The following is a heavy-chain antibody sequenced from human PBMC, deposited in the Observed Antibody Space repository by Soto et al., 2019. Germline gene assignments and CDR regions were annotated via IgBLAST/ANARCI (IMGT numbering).Heavy chain of an antibody. D-gene: IGHD1-26*01. CDR1: GFTFRSCG. CDR3: ARDLGRPVGALKNDAFTI. J-gene: IGHJ3*02. V-gene: IGHV3-33*01. CDR2: IWYDGTSK. Sequence: QVQLVESGGGVVQPGRSLRLSCAASGFTFRSCGMHWVRQAPGKGLEWVAVIWYDGTSKYYADSVKGRFTISRDYSKNTLYLHMNSMRAEDTAVYYCARDLGRPVGALKNDAFTIWGQGTMVAVSS.